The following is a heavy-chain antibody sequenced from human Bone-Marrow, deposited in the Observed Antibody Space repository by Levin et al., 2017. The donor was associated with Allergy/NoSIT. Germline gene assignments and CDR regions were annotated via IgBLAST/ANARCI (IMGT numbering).Heavy chain of an antibody. CDR1: GFTFSYA. J-gene: IGHJ6*02. D-gene: IGHD3-3*01. CDR3: ARDFGTSSGNGFWGGSYGYFYGMDV. CDR2: ISNDGNSQ. Sequence: QTGESLKISCAASGFTFSYAMHWVRQAPGKGLEWVAAISNDGNSQHYADSVKGRFTISRDNSKNTLSLQMNSLRAEDTALYYCARDFGTSSGNGFWGGSYGYFYGMDVWGQGTTVTVSS. V-gene: IGHV3-30*04.